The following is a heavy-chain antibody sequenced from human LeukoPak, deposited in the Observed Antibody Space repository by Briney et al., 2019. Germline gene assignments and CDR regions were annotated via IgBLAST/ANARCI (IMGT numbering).Heavy chain of an antibody. D-gene: IGHD3-16*01. CDR3: ARDLVGY. V-gene: IGHV3-30-3*01. CDR1: GFTFSSYA. Sequence: GGSLRLSCAASGFTFSSYAMHWVRQAPGKGLEWVAVISYDGSNKYYADSVKGRFTISRDNSKNTLYLQMNSLRAEDTAVYYCARDLVGYWGQGTLVTVSS. J-gene: IGHJ4*02. CDR2: ISYDGSNK.